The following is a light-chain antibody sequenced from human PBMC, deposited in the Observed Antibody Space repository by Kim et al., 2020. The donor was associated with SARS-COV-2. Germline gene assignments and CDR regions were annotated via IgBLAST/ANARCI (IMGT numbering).Light chain of an antibody. J-gene: IGLJ2*01. CDR1: SSNIGRNT. Sequence: GQRVPIACSGSSSNIGRNTVNWYQQLPGTAPKLLIYSNDQGPSGVPDRFSGSKSGTSASLAISGLQSEDEADYYCAAWDDSLNGVVFGGGTQLTVL. CDR2: SND. V-gene: IGLV1-44*01. CDR3: AAWDDSLNGVV.